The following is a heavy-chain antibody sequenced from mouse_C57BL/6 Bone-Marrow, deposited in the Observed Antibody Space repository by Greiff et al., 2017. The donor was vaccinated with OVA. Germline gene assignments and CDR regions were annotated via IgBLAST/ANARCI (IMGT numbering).Heavy chain of an antibody. D-gene: IGHD2-5*01. Sequence: VKLQESGAELVRPGTSVKMSCKASGYTFTNYWIGWAKQRPGHGLEWIGDIYPGGGYTNYNEKFKGKATLTADKSSSTAYMQFSSLTSEDSAIYYCARIYSNYPYYFDYWGQGTTLTVSS. CDR2: IYPGGGYT. CDR3: ARIYSNYPYYFDY. CDR1: GYTFTNYW. V-gene: IGHV1-63*01. J-gene: IGHJ2*01.